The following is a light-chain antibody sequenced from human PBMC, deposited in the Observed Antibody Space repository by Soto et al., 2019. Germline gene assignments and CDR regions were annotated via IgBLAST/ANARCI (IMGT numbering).Light chain of an antibody. V-gene: IGKV1-39*01. CDR3: QQTYSTPFT. CDR1: QSISSY. CDR2: AAS. Sequence: DIQMTQSPSSLSASVGDGVTITCRASQSISSYVSWYQQKPGKAPKLLIYAASRLQSGVPSRFSGSRSGTDFTLTISSLQPEDFATYYCQQTYSTPFTFGPGTKVDIK. J-gene: IGKJ3*01.